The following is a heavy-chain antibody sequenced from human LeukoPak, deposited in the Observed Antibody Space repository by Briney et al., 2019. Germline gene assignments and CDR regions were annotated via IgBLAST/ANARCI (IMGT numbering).Heavy chain of an antibody. CDR2: INPSGGST. D-gene: IGHD2-2*01. V-gene: IGHV1-46*01. CDR1: GYTFTSYY. Sequence: GASVKVSCKASGYTFTSYYMHWVRQAPGQGLEWMGIINPSGGSTSYAQKFQGRVTMTRDTSTSTVYMELSSLRSEDTAVYYCGRGYCTSTSCLPYLNFDYWGQGTRVTVSS. J-gene: IGHJ4*02. CDR3: GRGYCTSTSCLPYLNFDY.